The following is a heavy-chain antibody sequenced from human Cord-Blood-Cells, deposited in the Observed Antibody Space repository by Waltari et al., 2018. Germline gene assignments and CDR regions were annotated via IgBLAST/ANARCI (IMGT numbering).Heavy chain of an antibody. CDR2: IIPILGIE. CDR1: GGTFSSYA. D-gene: IGHD2-2*02. Sequence: QVQLVQSGAEVKKPGSSVKVSCKASGGTFSSYAISWVRQAPGQGIEWMGRIIPILGIENYAQKFQGRVTITADKSTSTAYMELSSLRSEDTAVYYCARYRCSSTSCYTHNWFDPWGQGTLVTVSS. CDR3: ARYRCSSTSCYTHNWFDP. J-gene: IGHJ5*02. V-gene: IGHV1-69*09.